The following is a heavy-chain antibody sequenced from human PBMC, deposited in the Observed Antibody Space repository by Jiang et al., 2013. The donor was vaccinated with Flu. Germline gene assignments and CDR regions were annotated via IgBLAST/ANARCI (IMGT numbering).Heavy chain of an antibody. Sequence: GLVKPSETLSLTCTVSGGSISSYYWSWIRQPPGKGLEWIGYIYYSGSTNYNPSLKSRVTISVDTSKNQFSLKLSSVTAADTAVYYCARVGDGYNYNWFDPWGQGTLVTVSS. CDR2: IYYSGST. V-gene: IGHV4-59*01. CDR3: ARVGDGYNYNWFDP. CDR1: GGSISSYY. D-gene: IGHD5-24*01. J-gene: IGHJ5*02.